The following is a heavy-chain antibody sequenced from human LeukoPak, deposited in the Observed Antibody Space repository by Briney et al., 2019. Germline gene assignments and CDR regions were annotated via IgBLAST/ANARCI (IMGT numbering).Heavy chain of an antibody. CDR1: GGSISDYY. J-gene: IGHJ6*02. V-gene: IGHV4-4*07. D-gene: IGHD2-15*01. CDR2: IYSSGST. Sequence: PSETLSLTCTVSGGSISDYYWSWIRQPAGKGLEWIGHIYSSGSTYYNPSLKSRVTVSVDMSKNQFSLKLSSVTAADTAVYYCARDFPHGSGRYFYEGMDVWGQGTTVTVSS. CDR3: ARDFPHGSGRYFYEGMDV.